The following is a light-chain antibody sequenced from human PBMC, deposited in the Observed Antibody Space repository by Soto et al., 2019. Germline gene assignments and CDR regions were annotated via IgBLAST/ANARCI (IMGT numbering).Light chain of an antibody. CDR1: QTIGTY. V-gene: IGKV1-39*01. Sequence: VTHKPPPLASSVADRVSITCRASQTIGTYLNWYRHKSGAAPELLIYDASTLQSGVPSRFRGGASGTDFTLTISSLQLDDFATYYCQQSYNTPLTFGQGTKVDI. CDR2: DAS. CDR3: QQSYNTPLT. J-gene: IGKJ1*01.